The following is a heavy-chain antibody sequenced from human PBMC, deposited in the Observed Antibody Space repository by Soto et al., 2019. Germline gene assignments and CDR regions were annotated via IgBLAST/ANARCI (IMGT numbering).Heavy chain of an antibody. CDR3: ATLSGSGSYSPPGGGDY. J-gene: IGHJ4*02. CDR2: FDPEDGET. D-gene: IGHD3-10*01. CDR1: GYTLTELS. Sequence: ASVKVSCKVSGYTLTELSMHWVRQARGRGLEGMGGFDPEDGETIYAQKFQGSVTMTEDKSTDTAYMELSSLRSDDTAVYYCATLSGSGSYSPPGGGDYWGQGTLVTVSS. V-gene: IGHV1-24*01.